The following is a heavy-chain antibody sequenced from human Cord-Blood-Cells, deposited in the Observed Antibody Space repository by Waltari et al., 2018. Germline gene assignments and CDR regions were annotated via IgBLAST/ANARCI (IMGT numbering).Heavy chain of an antibody. CDR2: ISSSGSTI. V-gene: IGHV3-48*03. Sequence: GLEWVSYISSSGSTIYYADSVKGRFTISRDNAKNSLYLQMNSLRAEDTAVYYCARVAAAGTEYFQHWGQGTLVTVSS. D-gene: IGHD6-13*01. J-gene: IGHJ1*01. CDR3: ARVAAAGTEYFQH.